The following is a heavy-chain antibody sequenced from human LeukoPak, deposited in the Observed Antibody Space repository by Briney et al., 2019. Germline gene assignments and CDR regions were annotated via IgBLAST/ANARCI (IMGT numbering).Heavy chain of an antibody. J-gene: IGHJ5*02. CDR2: INHSGSI. Sequence: SETLSLTCAVYGGSFSGYYWSWIRQPPGKGLEWIGEINHSGSINYNPSLKSRVTISVDTSKNQFSLKLSSVTAADTAVYYCASCYYDSSGYSHSHWFDPWGQGTLVTVSS. V-gene: IGHV4-34*01. D-gene: IGHD3-22*01. CDR1: GGSFSGYY. CDR3: ASCYYDSSGYSHSHWFDP.